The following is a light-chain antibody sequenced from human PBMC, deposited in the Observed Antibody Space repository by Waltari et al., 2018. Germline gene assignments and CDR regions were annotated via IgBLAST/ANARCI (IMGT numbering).Light chain of an antibody. CDR2: GAS. CDR1: QSVSSN. J-gene: IGKJ4*01. V-gene: IGKV3-15*01. Sequence: EIVMTQPPATLSVSPGERATLSCRASQSVSSNLAWSQQKPGQAPRLPIYGASTRATGSPARFSGSGSGTEFTLTISSLQSEDFAVYYCQQYNNWPLTFGGGTKVEIK. CDR3: QQYNNWPLT.